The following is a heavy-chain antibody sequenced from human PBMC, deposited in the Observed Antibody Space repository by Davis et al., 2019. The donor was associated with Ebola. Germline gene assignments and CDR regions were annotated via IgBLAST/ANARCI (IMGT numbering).Heavy chain of an antibody. V-gene: IGHV4-59*02. D-gene: IGHD1-26*01. J-gene: IGHJ2*01. CDR3: ARRVWDSTDWYFDF. CDR2: IYYRGST. CDR1: GGSVSNYY. Sequence: MPSETLSLTCTVSGGSVSNYYWGWIRQPPGKGLEWIGYIYYRGSTNYNPSLKSRVTISVDTSKNQFSLKLKSVTATDTAVYYCARRVWDSTDWYFDFWSRGTRATVSS.